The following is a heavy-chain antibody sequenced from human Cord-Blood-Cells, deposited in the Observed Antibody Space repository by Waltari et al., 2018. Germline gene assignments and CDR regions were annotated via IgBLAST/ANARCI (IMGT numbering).Heavy chain of an antibody. CDR2: IYYNVST. CDR1: GGSISSGGYY. D-gene: IGHD3-10*01. J-gene: IGHJ6*02. V-gene: IGHV4-31*03. Sequence: QVQLQKSGPGLVKPSQTLSLTCTVSGGSISSGGYYWSWIRQHPGQGLEWIGYIYYNVSTYYNPALKSRVTISVDTSKNQFSLKLSSVTAADTAVYYCARAPMVQGVIITHYYYYGMDVWGQGTTVTVSS. CDR3: ARAPMVQGVIITHYYYYGMDV.